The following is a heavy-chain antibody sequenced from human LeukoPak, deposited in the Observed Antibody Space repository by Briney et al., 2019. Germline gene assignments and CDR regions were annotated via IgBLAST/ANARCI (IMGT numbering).Heavy chain of an antibody. CDR2: IYTSGST. CDR3: ARGGVVVTARPLDY. CDR1: GGSISSYY. D-gene: IGHD2-21*02. V-gene: IGHV4-4*07. Sequence: SETLSLTCTVSGGSISSYYWSWIRQPAGKGLEWIGRIYTSGSTNYNPSLKSRVTMSVDTSKNQFSLKLSSVTAADTAVYYCARGGVVVTARPLDYWGQGTLVTVSS. J-gene: IGHJ4*02.